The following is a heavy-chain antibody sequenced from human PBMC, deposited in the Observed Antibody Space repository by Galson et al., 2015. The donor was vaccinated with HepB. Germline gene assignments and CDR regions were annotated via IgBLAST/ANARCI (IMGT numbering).Heavy chain of an antibody. D-gene: IGHD4-11*01. CDR3: ATDNSNDYIYYYGMDV. CDR1: GFTFSSYA. J-gene: IGHJ6*02. Sequence: SLRLSCAASGFTFSSYAMHWVRQAPGKGLEWVAVISYDGSNKYYADSVKGRFTISRDNSKNTLYLQMNSLRAEDTAVYYCATDNSNDYIYYYGMDVWGQGTTVTVYS. CDR2: ISYDGSNK. V-gene: IGHV3-30-3*01.